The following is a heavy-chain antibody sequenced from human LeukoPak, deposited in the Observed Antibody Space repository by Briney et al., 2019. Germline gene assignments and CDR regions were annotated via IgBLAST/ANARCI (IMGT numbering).Heavy chain of an antibody. V-gene: IGHV3-7*01. CDR2: IKQDGSEK. CDR3: ARDLTQSSGYLPFDAFDI. D-gene: IGHD3-22*01. Sequence: GWSLRLSCAASGFTFSSYWLIWVRQAPGKGPEWVANIKQDGSEKYHVDFVKGRFTISRDNAKNSLYLQMNSLRAEDTAVYYCARDLTQSSGYLPFDAFDIWGQGTMVAVSS. CDR1: GFTFSSYW. J-gene: IGHJ3*02.